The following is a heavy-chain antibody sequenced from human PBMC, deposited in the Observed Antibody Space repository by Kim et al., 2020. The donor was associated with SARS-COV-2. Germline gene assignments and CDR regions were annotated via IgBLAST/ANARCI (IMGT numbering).Heavy chain of an antibody. V-gene: IGHV4-59*01. J-gene: IGHJ4*02. CDR3: ARVPVGIVATIYFDY. D-gene: IGHD5-12*01. Sequence: PSLKSRVTISVDTSKNQFSLKLSSVTAADTAVYYCARVPVGIVATIYFDYWGQGTLVTVSS.